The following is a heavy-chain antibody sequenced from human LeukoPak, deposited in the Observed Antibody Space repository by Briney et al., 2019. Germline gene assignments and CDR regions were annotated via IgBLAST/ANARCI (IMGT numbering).Heavy chain of an antibody. CDR1: GFTFSSYS. D-gene: IGHD2-2*02. CDR3: ASCPRTSCYRGFDP. J-gene: IGHJ5*02. CDR2: ISDSGGTT. V-gene: IGHV3-23*01. Sequence: PGGSLRLSCAASGFTFSSYSMSWVRQAPGKGLEWVSVISDSGGTTYYADSVKGRFTISRDNSKNTLYLQMNSLRAEDTALYYCASCPRTSCYRGFDPWGQGTLVTVSS.